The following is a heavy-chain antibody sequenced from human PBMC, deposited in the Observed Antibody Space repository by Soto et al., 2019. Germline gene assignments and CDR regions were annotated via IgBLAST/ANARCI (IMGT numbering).Heavy chain of an antibody. CDR2: INSDGSST. D-gene: IGHD3-3*01. Sequence: PGGSLRLSCAASGFTFSSYWMHWVRQAPGKGLVWVSRINSDGSSTSYADSVKGRFTISRDNAKNTLYLQMNSLRAEDTAVYYCVREIAAAPAKFSYWGQGTLVTVSS. CDR1: GFTFSSYW. J-gene: IGHJ4*02. CDR3: VREIAAAPAKFSY. V-gene: IGHV3-74*01.